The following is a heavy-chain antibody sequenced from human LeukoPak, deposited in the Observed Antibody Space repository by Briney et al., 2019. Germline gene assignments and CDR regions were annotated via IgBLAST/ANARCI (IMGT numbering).Heavy chain of an antibody. Sequence: NPSQTLSLTCTVSGGSISSGSYYWNWIRQPAEKGLEWIGRIYTSGSTNYNPSLKSRVTISVDTSKNQFSLKLSSVTAADTAVYYCARHGLLWFGFDYWGQGTLVTVSS. D-gene: IGHD3-10*01. CDR3: ARHGLLWFGFDY. CDR1: GGSISSGSYY. CDR2: IYTSGST. V-gene: IGHV4-61*02. J-gene: IGHJ4*02.